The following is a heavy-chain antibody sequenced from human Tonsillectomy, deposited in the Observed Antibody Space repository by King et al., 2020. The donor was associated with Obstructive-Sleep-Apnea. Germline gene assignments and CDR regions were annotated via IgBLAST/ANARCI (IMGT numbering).Heavy chain of an antibody. D-gene: IGHD1-26*01. Sequence: DVQLVESGGGLVQPGRSLRLSCVASGFIFDDYAMHWVRQAPGKGLEWVSGISWNSGTIGYADSVKGRFTISRDNAKNSLYLQMNSLRAEDTALYYCAKDMAGGSFRIFDYWGQGTLVTVSS. CDR3: AKDMAGGSFRIFDY. CDR2: ISWNSGTI. J-gene: IGHJ4*02. CDR1: GFIFDDYA. V-gene: IGHV3-9*01.